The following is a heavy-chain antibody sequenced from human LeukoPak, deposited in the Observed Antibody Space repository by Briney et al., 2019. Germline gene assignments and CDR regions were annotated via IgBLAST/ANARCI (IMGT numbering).Heavy chain of an antibody. V-gene: IGHV3-23*01. CDR1: GFTFSSYA. CDR2: ISGSGGST. D-gene: IGHD6-19*01. Sequence: GGSLRLSCAASGFTFSSYAMSWVRQAPGKGLEWVPAISGSGGSTYYADSVKGRFTISRDNSKNTLYLQMNSLRAEDTAVYYCAKDRRIAVAGTYDYWGQGTLVTVSS. J-gene: IGHJ4*02. CDR3: AKDRRIAVAGTYDY.